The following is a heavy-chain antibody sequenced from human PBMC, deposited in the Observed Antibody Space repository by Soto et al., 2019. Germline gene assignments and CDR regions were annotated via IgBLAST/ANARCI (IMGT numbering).Heavy chain of an antibody. J-gene: IGHJ4*02. D-gene: IGHD1-26*01. CDR2: INHRGSS. V-gene: IGHV4-34*01. CDR3: ATEKAIKGGPRGY. Sequence: SETLSLTCAVYGGSFSGYYWSWIRQSPGKGLEWIGEINHRGSSNYNPSLKSRVTISVDRSKNQFSLKLNSVTAADTAVSYCATEKAIKGGPRGYWGQGPLVTVSS. CDR1: GGSFSGYY.